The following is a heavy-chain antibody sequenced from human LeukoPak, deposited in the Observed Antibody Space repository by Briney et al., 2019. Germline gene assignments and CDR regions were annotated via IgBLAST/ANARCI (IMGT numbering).Heavy chain of an antibody. CDR2: ISYDGSNK. V-gene: IGHV3-30*04. J-gene: IGHJ4*02. CDR3: ARDRTFDY. Sequence: GGSLRLSCAASGFTFSSYAMHWVRQAPGKGPEWVAVISYDGSNKYYADSVKGRFTISRDNSKNTLYLQMNSLRAEDTAVYYCARDRTFDYWGQGTLVTVSS. CDR1: GFTFSSYA.